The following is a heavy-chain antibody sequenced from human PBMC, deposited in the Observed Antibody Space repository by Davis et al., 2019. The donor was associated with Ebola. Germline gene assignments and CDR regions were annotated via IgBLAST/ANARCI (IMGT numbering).Heavy chain of an antibody. CDR2: IYYSGST. V-gene: IGHV4-59*01. CDR3: AGGVLVPAAIGWYWFDP. CDR1: GGSINSFY. D-gene: IGHD2-2*02. J-gene: IGHJ5*02. Sequence: MPSETLSLTCSVSGGSINSFYWSWIRQPPGKGLEWIGDIYYSGSTYYNPSLKSRVTISVDTSKNQFSLKLSSVTAADMAVYYCAGGVLVPAAIGWYWFDPWGQGTLVTVSS.